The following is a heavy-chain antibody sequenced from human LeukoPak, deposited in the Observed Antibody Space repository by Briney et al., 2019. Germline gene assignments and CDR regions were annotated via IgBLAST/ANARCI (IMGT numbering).Heavy chain of an antibody. V-gene: IGHV3-30*02. CDR2: IHYDGTNK. CDR1: GFMFNSFG. CDR3: AKNSRGLPARPAFDY. D-gene: IGHD6-6*01. J-gene: IGHJ4*02. Sequence: GGSLRLSCAASGFMFNSFGMHWVRQAPGKGLEWVAFIHYDGTNKYYTDSVRGRFTISRDNSENTLYLQMSSLRPEDTAIYYCAKNSRGLPARPAFDYWGQGTLVTVSS.